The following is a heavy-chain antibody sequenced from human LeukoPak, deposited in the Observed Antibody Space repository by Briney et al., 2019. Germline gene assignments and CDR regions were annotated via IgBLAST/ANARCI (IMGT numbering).Heavy chain of an antibody. CDR1: GFTLSTYW. J-gene: IGHJ4*02. CDR2: IKQDGSRK. D-gene: IGHD6-19*01. Sequence: QSGGSLRLSCAASGFTLSTYWMSWARQAPGKGLEWVANIKQDGSRKYYVDSVKGRFTISRDNAKNSLYLQMNSLRSEDTAVYYCARETPDSSGWDWGQGTLVTVSS. CDR3: ARETPDSSGWD. V-gene: IGHV3-7*01.